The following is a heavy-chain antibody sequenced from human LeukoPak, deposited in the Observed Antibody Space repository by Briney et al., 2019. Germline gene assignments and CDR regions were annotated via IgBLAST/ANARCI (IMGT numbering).Heavy chain of an antibody. D-gene: IGHD3-3*01. CDR1: GGSINSISYY. CDR2: MYYSGIT. V-gene: IGHV4-39*01. Sequence: SETLSLTCTVSGGSINSISYYWGWIRQPPGKGLEWIGSMYYSGITYYNPSLKSRVTIFVDTSKNQFSLKLSSVTAADTAVCYCARHPDNDFWSGYEDYWGQGTLVTVSS. CDR3: ARHPDNDFWSGYEDY. J-gene: IGHJ4*02.